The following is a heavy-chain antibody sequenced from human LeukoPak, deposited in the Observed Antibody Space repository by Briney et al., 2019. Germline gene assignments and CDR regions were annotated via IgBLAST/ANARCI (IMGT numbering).Heavy chain of an antibody. Sequence: SSGTLSLTCAVSGGSISSSNWWCWVRQPPGKGLGWIWEIYHSGSTNYNPSLKSSVTISVDKSKNPFSLKMSSVSAADTGVYYSARDSPLIRGVMMYWGQGTLVTVSS. CDR3: ARDSPLIRGVMMY. V-gene: IGHV4-4*02. CDR2: IYHSGST. CDR1: GGSISSSNW. J-gene: IGHJ4*02. D-gene: IGHD3-10*01.